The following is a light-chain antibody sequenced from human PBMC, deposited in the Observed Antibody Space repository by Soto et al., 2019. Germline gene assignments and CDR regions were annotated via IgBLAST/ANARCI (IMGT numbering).Light chain of an antibody. Sequence: QSVLTQPPSVSGAPWQRVTISCTGSSSNIGAGHAVHWYRQFPGTAPKLLIYGDTHRPSGVPDRFSGSKSGTSASLAITGLQAEDEADYYCQSYDTGLRGWLFGGGTKLTVL. CDR3: QSYDTGLRGWL. V-gene: IGLV1-40*01. CDR1: SSNIGAGHA. J-gene: IGLJ3*02. CDR2: GDT.